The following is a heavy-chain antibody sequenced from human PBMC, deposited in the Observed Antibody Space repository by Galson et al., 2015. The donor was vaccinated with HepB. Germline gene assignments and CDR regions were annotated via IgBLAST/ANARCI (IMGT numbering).Heavy chain of an antibody. Sequence: SETLSLTCTVSGGSISSSSYYWDWIRQPPGKGLEWIGSIYYNGSTDFNPSLKSRVTISVDTSKNHFFLKLSSVTAADTAVFYCARHRLITTPLGRTWFDPWGQGTRVTVSS. D-gene: IGHD1/OR15-1a*01. CDR3: ARHRLITTPLGRTWFDP. J-gene: IGHJ5*02. CDR1: GGSISSSSYY. CDR2: IYYNGST. V-gene: IGHV4-39*01.